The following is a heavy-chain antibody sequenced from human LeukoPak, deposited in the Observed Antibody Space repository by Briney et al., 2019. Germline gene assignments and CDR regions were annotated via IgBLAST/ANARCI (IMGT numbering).Heavy chain of an antibody. CDR2: IYYSGST. V-gene: IGHV4-59*01. J-gene: IGHJ4*02. CDR3: ARVGVDYSGNIIKYYFDY. CDR1: GGSISSYY. D-gene: IGHD4-23*01. Sequence: SETLSLTCTVSGGSISSYYWSWIRQPPGKGLEWIGYIYYSGSTNYNPSLESRVIISVDTSKNQFSLKLSPVIAADTAVYYCARVGVDYSGNIIKYYFDYWGQGTLVTVSS.